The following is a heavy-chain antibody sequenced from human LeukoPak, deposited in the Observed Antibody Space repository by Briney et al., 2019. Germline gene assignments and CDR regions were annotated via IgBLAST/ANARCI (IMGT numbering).Heavy chain of an antibody. CDR3: ARGPPPYWSGDSCYSFLYFHH. D-gene: IGHD2-15*01. Sequence: ASVKVSCKASGYTFTSYDINWVRQATGQGLEWMGWMNPNSGNTGYAQKFQGRVTITRDTSISTAYLELTTLRSDDTAVYYCARGPPPYWSGDSCYSFLYFHHWGQGTRVTFSS. CDR1: GYTFTSYD. J-gene: IGHJ1*01. CDR2: MNPNSGNT. V-gene: IGHV1-8*01.